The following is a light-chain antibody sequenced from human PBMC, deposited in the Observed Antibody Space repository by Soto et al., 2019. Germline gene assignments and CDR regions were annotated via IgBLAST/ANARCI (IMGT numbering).Light chain of an antibody. CDR3: QQYASTTPT. CDR1: QSVNNNY. J-gene: IGKJ1*01. CDR2: DAS. V-gene: IGKV3-20*01. Sequence: EIVFTQSPGTLSLSPGERATLSCRASQSVNNNYLAWYQQKPGQAPRLLISDASSRETGIPDRFSGSGAGTECTRTISRLEPEDVAVYSCQQYASTTPTFGQGTKVDIK.